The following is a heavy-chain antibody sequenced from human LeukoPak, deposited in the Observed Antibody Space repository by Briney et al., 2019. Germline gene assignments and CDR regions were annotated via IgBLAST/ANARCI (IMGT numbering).Heavy chain of an antibody. CDR2: INPNSGGT. D-gene: IGHD4-17*01. V-gene: IGHV1-2*02. Sequence: ASVKVSCKASGYTFTGYYMHWVRQAPGQGLEWMGWINPNSGGTNYAQKFQGRVTMTRDTSISTAYMELSRLRSDDTAVYYCARTTGMGYPYYFDYWGQGTLVTVSS. CDR3: ARTTGMGYPYYFDY. CDR1: GYTFTGYY. J-gene: IGHJ4*02.